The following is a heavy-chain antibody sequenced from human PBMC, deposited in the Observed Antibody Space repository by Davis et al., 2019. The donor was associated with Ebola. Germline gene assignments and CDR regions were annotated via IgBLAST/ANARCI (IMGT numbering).Heavy chain of an antibody. V-gene: IGHV4-61*09. Sequence: PSETLSLTCTVSGGSISSGSYYWSWIRQPAGKGLEWIGHIYTSGSTNYNPSLKSRVTISVDTSKNQFSLKLSSVTAADTAVYYCAREVTHIYYYYGMDVWGQGTTVTVSS. J-gene: IGHJ6*02. CDR1: GGSISSGSYY. CDR2: IYTSGST. D-gene: IGHD4-11*01. CDR3: AREVTHIYYYYGMDV.